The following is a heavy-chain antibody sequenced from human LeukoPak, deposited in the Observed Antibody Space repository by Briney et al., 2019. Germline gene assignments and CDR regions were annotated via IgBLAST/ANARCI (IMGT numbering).Heavy chain of an antibody. Sequence: ASVKVSCKASGYTFTSYAMHWVRQAPGQRLEWMGWINAGNGNTYYSQEFQGRVTITSDTSASTASMELSSLRSEDMAVYYCARQSQITIFGVVIIGGFDYWGQGTLVTVSS. J-gene: IGHJ4*02. D-gene: IGHD3-3*01. V-gene: IGHV1-3*03. CDR3: ARQSQITIFGVVIIGGFDY. CDR1: GYTFTSYA. CDR2: INAGNGNT.